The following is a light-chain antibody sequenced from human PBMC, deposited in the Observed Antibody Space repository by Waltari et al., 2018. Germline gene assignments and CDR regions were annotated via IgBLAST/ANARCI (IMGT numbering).Light chain of an antibody. V-gene: IGLV1-44*01. CDR1: SSNIGSNT. CDR2: NNN. CDR3: AAWDDSLNGYWV. Sequence: QSVLTQPPSASGTPGQRVTISCSGSSSNIGSNTVNWYQQLPGTAPQLLIYNNNQRPSGVLARFSGSKSGTSASLAISGLQSEDEADYYCAAWDDSLNGYWVFGGGTKLTVL. J-gene: IGLJ3*02.